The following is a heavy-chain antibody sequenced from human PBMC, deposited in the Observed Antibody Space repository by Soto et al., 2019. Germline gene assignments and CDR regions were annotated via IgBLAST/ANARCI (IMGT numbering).Heavy chain of an antibody. V-gene: IGHV3-30*18. CDR1: GFTFSYG. CDR3: AKLVIGYCSGNTCDDY. CDR2: ISYDSSNK. Sequence: VQLLESGGGLIQPGGSLRLSCASSGFTFSYGIHWLRQAPGKGLEWVAYISYDSSNKFYGDSVKGRFTISRDTSKNTQFLQMNSRRAEDTAVYYCAKLVIGYCSGNTCDDYWGQGTLFAVSS. D-gene: IGHD2-15*01. J-gene: IGHJ4*02.